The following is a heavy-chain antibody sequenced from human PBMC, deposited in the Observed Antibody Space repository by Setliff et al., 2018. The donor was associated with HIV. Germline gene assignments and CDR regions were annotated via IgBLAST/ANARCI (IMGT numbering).Heavy chain of an antibody. D-gene: IGHD6-19*01. J-gene: IGHJ5*02. V-gene: IGHV4-39*07. CDR2: IYHSGST. CDR3: ARDRSSGWSKDWFDT. Sequence: SETLSLTCTVSGGSIRSSSYYWGWIRQPPGKGLEWIGSIYHSGSTYYNPSLMSRVTISVDTSKNQFSLRLTSVTAADTAMYHCARDRSSGWSKDWFDTWGQGILVTVSS. CDR1: GGSIRSSSYY.